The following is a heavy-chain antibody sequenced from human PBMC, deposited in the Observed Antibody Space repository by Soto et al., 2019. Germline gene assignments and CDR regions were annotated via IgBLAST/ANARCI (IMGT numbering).Heavy chain of an antibody. J-gene: IGHJ4*02. CDR1: GFTFPNAG. CDR2: IGASTDGGAT. CDR3: TAFMGALRD. D-gene: IGHD1-26*01. V-gene: IGHV3-15*07. Sequence: EVQLVESGGDLVQPGGSLRLSCAASGFTFPNAGMNWVRQAPGKGLEWVGRIGASTDGGATEYAASVKGRFTISREDSITAVYLQRKRLNTEDTAVYYCTAFMGALRDWGRGTLVSFSS.